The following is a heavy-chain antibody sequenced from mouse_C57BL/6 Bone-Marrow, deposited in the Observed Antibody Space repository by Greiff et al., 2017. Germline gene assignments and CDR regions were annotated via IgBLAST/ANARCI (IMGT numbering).Heavy chain of an antibody. CDR2: IDPENGDT. V-gene: IGHV14-4*01. CDR3: TTSVLLRWAWCAY. D-gene: IGHD1-1*01. J-gene: IGHJ3*01. CDR1: GFNIKDDY. Sequence: EVQLQQSGAELVRPGASVKLSCTASGFNIKDDYMHWVKQRPEQGLEWIGWIDPENGDTEYASKFQGKATITADTSSNTAYLQLSSLTSEDTAVYYCTTSVLLRWAWCAYWGQGTLVTVSA.